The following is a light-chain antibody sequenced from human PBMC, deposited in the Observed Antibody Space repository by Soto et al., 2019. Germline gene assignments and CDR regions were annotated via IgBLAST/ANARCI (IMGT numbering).Light chain of an antibody. CDR2: DAS. V-gene: IGKV1-5*01. J-gene: IGKJ1*01. Sequence: IQMTQSHSTLSGSVGDRVTITCRASQSISSWLAWYQQKPGKAPKLLIYDASSLESGVPSRFSGSGSGTEFTLTISSLQPDDFATYYCQQYNSYWPFGQGTKVDI. CDR3: QQYNSYWP. CDR1: QSISSW.